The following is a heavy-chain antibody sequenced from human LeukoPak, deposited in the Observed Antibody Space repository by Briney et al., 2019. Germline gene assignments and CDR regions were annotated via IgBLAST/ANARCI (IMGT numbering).Heavy chain of an antibody. V-gene: IGHV4-4*02. CDR1: GFTFSSYG. D-gene: IGHD6-19*01. CDR3: ARGVHSSGWLQVDY. CDR2: IYHSGST. Sequence: AGGSLRLSCAASGFTFSSYGMHWVRQAPGKGLEWIGEIYHSGSTNYNPSLKSRVTISVDKSKNQFSLKLSSVTAADTAVYYCARGVHSSGWLQVDYWGQGTLVTVSS. J-gene: IGHJ4*02.